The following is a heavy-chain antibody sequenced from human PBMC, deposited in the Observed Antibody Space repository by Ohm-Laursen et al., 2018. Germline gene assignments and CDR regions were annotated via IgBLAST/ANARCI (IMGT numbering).Heavy chain of an antibody. Sequence: SEALSLPCTVSFCSPCCFYLGRDPPPPGEGPEWSGGIFYNGGPNYNPPLKSRVSISVDTSKNQFSLKLTSVTAADTAVYYCAGTAADYDFRTGYQYSHYWGQGTLVTVSS. J-gene: IGHJ4*02. V-gene: IGHV4-59*03. D-gene: IGHD3-3*01. CDR2: IFYNGGP. CDR1: FCSPCCFY. CDR3: AGTAADYDFRTGYQYSHY.